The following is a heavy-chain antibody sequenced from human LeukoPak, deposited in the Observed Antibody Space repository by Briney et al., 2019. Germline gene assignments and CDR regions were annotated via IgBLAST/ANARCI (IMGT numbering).Heavy chain of an antibody. D-gene: IGHD3-10*01. CDR1: GFTFSSYG. CDR2: IWYDGSNK. J-gene: IGHJ6*03. Sequence: GGSLRLSCAASGFTFSSYGMHWVRQAPGKGLEWVAVIWYDGSNKYYADSVKGRFTISRDNSKNTLYLQMNSLRAEDTAVYYCAKVMKGSERLTMVRGVIIKTAGLYYMDVWGKGTTVTVSS. V-gene: IGHV3-33*06. CDR3: AKVMKGSERLTMVRGVIIKTAGLYYMDV.